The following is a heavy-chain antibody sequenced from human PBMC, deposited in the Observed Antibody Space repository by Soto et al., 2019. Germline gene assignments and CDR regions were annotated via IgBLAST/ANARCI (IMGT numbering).Heavy chain of an antibody. D-gene: IGHD2-21*02. CDR1: GFTFSSYP. J-gene: IGHJ6*02. CDR3: ARERDMTLYGMDV. CDR2: LSYDGSTK. V-gene: IGHV3-30-3*01. Sequence: PGGSLRLSCAASGFTFSSYPMHWVRQAPGKGLEWVAVLSYDGSTKYYADSVKGRLTTSRDNSKNTLFLQMNSLRAEDTAVYYCARERDMTLYGMDVWGQGTTVTVSS.